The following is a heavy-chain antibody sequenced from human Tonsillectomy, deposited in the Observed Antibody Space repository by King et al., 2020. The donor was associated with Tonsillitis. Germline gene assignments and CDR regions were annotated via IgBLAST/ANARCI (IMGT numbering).Heavy chain of an antibody. Sequence: QLQESGPGLVKPSQTLSLTCTVSGVSISSGSYYWSWIRQPAGKGLEWIGRIYTSGSTNYNPSLKSRVTVSVDTSKNQFSLKLSPMTAADTAVYYCAREGYSSSPYYYHYYMDVWGKGTTVTVSS. CDR2: IYTSGST. CDR1: GVSISSGSYY. J-gene: IGHJ6*03. D-gene: IGHD6-6*01. CDR3: AREGYSSSPYYYHYYMDV. V-gene: IGHV4-61*02.